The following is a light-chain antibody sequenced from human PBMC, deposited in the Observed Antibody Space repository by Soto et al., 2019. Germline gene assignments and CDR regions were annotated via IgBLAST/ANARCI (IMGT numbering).Light chain of an antibody. CDR1: QSVISNY. CDR2: GAS. CDR3: QQYGSSPKT. J-gene: IGKJ1*01. V-gene: IGKV3-20*01. Sequence: EIVLAQSPGTLSLSPGERATLSCRASQSVISNYVAWYQQKPGQAPRLIIHGASSRATGIPDRFSGSGSGTGFSLTISRLEPEDFAVYYCQQYGSSPKTFGQGTKVEIK.